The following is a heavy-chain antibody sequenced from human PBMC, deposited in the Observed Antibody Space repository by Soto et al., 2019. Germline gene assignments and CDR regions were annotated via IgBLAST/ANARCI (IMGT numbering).Heavy chain of an antibody. V-gene: IGHV4-39*01. CDR1: GGSISSSSYY. J-gene: IGHJ6*02. CDR3: AGGSSARDYGMDV. D-gene: IGHD2-2*01. Sequence: LSLTCTVSGGSISSSSYYWGWIRQPPGKGLEWIGSIYYSGSTYYNPSLKSRVTISVDTSKNQFSLKLSSVTAADTAVYYCAGGSSARDYGMDVWGQGTTVTVSS. CDR2: IYYSGST.